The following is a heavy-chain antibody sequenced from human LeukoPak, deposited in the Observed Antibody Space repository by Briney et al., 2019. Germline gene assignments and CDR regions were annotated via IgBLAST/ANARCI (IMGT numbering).Heavy chain of an antibody. J-gene: IGHJ4*02. V-gene: IGHV3-30-3*01. CDR1: GFTFSSYA. CDR2: ISYDGSNK. D-gene: IGHD3-3*01. Sequence: GGSLRLSCAASGFTFSSYAMHWVRQAPGKGLEWVAVISYDGSNKYYADSVKGRFTISRDSVKNSLYLQMTSVRADDTAMYYCVRDDYDFWSGYQRYFEFWGQGTLVTVSS. CDR3: VRDDYDFWSGYQRYFEF.